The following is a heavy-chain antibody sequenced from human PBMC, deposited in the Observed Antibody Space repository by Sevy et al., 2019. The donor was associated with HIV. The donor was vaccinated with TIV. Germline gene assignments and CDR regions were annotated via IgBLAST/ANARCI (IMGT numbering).Heavy chain of an antibody. J-gene: IGHJ5*02. V-gene: IGHV1-3*01. CDR2: INAGNGNT. CDR1: GYTFTSYA. CDR3: ARTIVVVPAANLIVGEWFDP. Sequence: ASVKVSCKASGYTFTSYAMHWVRLAPGQRLEWMGWINAGNGNTKYSQKFQGRVTITRDTSASTAYMELSSLRSEDTAVYYCARTIVVVPAANLIVGEWFDPWGQGTLVTVSS. D-gene: IGHD2-2*01.